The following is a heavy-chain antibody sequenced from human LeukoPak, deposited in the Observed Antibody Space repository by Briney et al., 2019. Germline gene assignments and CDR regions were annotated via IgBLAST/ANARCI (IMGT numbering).Heavy chain of an antibody. CDR3: AREVGDTDY. CDR2: IKRDGSEK. V-gene: IGHV3-7*01. D-gene: IGHD1-26*01. J-gene: IGHJ4*02. CDR1: GFNFNNYW. Sequence: GSLRLSCVVSGFNFNNYWMSWVRQAPGKGLEWVANIKRDGSEKNYVDSVKGRFTISRDNARNSLYLQMNSLRAEDTAVYYCAREVGDTDYWGQGTLVTVSS.